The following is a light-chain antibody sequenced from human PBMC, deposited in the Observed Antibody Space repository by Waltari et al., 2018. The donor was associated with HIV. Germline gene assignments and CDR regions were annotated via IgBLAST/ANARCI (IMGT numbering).Light chain of an antibody. J-gene: IGLJ1*01. CDR2: RNN. CDR3: AAWDDSLSGYV. V-gene: IGLV1-47*01. Sequence: QSVLTQPPSASGTPGQRVTISCSGSSSNIGSNYVYWYQQLPGTAPKLLIDRNNQRPSGVPDRFSGSKSGTSASRAISGLRSEDEAEYYCAAWDDSLSGYVFGTGTKVTVL. CDR1: SSNIGSNY.